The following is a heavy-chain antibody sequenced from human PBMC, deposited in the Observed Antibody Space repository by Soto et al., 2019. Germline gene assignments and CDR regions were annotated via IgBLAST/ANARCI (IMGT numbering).Heavy chain of an antibody. J-gene: IGHJ6*03. CDR1: GDSFNDYY. CDR2: INPNGGAT. CDR3: ARESGGATATLDYYYFYMDV. V-gene: IGHV1-2*02. Sequence: VQLAQSGAEVKKPGASVKVSCKTSGDSFNDYYIHWVRQAPGQGLEWMGWINPNGGATKYAQKCQGRVTVTRDTSIRTVNMELSSLRSDDTAVYYCARESGGATATLDYYYFYMDVWGKGTTVTVSS. D-gene: IGHD5-12*01.